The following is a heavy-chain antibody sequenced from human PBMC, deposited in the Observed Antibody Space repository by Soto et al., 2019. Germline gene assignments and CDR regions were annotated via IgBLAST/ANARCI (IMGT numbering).Heavy chain of an antibody. V-gene: IGHV1-69*02. J-gene: IGHJ3*02. CDR3: ALWGDLNVRASSGWSHNAFDI. D-gene: IGHD6-19*01. Sequence: QVQLVQSGAEVKKPGSSVKVSCKASGGTFSSYTISWVRQAPGQGLEWMGRIIPILGIANYAQKFQGRVTIAAAKSTSTAHMELSSLRSEDTAVYYCALWGDLNVRASSGWSHNAFDIWGQGTMVTVSS. CDR2: IIPILGIA. CDR1: GGTFSSYT.